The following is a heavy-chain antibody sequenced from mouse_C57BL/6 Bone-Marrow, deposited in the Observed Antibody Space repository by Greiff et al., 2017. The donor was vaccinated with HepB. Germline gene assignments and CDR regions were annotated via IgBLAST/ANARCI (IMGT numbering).Heavy chain of an antibody. J-gene: IGHJ4*01. CDR3: ARLRVLRDYYAMDY. Sequence: QVQLQQPGAELVKPGASVKLSCKASGYTFTSYWMHWVKQRPGQGLEWIGMIHPNSGSTNYNEKFKSKATLTVDKSSSTAYMQLSSLTSEDSAVYYCARLRVLRDYYAMDYWVKEPQSPSPQ. CDR1: GYTFTSYW. CDR2: IHPNSGST. D-gene: IGHD1-1*01. V-gene: IGHV1-64*01.